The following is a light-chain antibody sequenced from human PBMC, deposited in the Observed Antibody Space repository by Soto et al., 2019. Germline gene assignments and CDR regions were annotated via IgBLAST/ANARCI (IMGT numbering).Light chain of an antibody. CDR2: GAS. CDR3: QQYGSSHT. CDR1: QSVTSTY. Sequence: EIVLTQSPGTLSLSPGERATLPCRASQSVTSTYLAWYQQKPGQAPRLLIYGASSRAIGIPDRFSGSVSGSDFILTINRLEPEDFAVYYCQQYGSSHTFGQGTRLEI. J-gene: IGKJ5*01. V-gene: IGKV3-20*01.